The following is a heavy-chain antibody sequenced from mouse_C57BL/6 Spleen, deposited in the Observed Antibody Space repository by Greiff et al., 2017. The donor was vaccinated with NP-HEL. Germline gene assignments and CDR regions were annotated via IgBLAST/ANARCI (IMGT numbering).Heavy chain of an antibody. D-gene: IGHD2-3*01. Sequence: QVQLQQSGAELVRPGSSVKLSCKASGYTFTSYWMDWVKQRPGQGLEWIGNIYPSDSETHYNQKFKDKATLTVDKSSSTAYMQRSSLTSEDSAVYYCLIYDGFQGAYWGQGTLVTVSA. J-gene: IGHJ3*01. CDR2: IYPSDSET. CDR1: GYTFTSYW. CDR3: LIYDGFQGAY. V-gene: IGHV1-61*01.